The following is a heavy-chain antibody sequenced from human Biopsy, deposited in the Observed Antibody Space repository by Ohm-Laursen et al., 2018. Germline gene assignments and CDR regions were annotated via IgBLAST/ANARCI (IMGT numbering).Heavy chain of an antibody. CDR1: GFTFTQFF. CDR2: VKASDGTK. V-gene: IGHV1-46*01. Sequence: ASVKVSCKASGFTFTQFFIHWIRQAPGQGLVWMGVVKASDGTKRYAHEFQGRVTMTRDTSTSTVYMELSSLRSADTAVYFCAGDAYGDYDTYY. CDR3: AGDAYGDYDTYY. J-gene: IGHJ6*03. D-gene: IGHD4-17*01.